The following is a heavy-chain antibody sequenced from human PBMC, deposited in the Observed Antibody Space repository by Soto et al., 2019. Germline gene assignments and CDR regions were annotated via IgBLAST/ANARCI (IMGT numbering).Heavy chain of an antibody. CDR1: GFTFSSYA. CDR3: VKGLEVDPSYYDFWSGYPYYYYGMDV. J-gene: IGHJ6*02. CDR2: ISGSGGST. D-gene: IGHD3-3*01. V-gene: IGHV3-23*01. Sequence: GGSLRLSCAASGFTFSSYAMSWVRQAPGKGLEWVSAISGSGGSTYYADSVKGRFTISRDNSKNTLYLQMNSLRAEDTAVYYCVKGLEVDPSYYDFWSGYPYYYYGMDVWGQGTTVTVSS.